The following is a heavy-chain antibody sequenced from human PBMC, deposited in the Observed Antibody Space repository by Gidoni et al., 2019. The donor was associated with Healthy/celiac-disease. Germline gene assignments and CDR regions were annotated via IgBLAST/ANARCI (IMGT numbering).Heavy chain of an antibody. Sequence: QVQLQESGPGLVKPSETLSLTCTVSGGSISSYYWSWIRQPAGKGLEWIGRIYTSWSTNYNPSLKSRVTLSVNTSKNQFALKLSSVTAADTAVYYCARNKPTVVTDYYYYGMDVWGQGTTVTVSS. CDR2: IYTSWST. CDR3: ARNKPTVVTDYYYYGMDV. J-gene: IGHJ6*02. V-gene: IGHV4-4*07. D-gene: IGHD4-17*01. CDR1: GGSISSYY.